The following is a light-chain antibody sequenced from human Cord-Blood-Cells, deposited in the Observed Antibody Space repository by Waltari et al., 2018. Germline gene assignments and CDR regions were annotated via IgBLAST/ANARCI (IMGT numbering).Light chain of an antibody. J-gene: IGLJ1*01. CDR3: CSYAGSYTLYV. Sequence: QSALTQPRSVSGSPGQSVTISCPGTSSDVGGYNYVSWYQQHPGKAHKLMIYDVSKRPSGVPDRFSGSKSGNTASLTISGLQAEDEADYYCCSYAGSYTLYVFGTGTKVTVL. CDR2: DVS. V-gene: IGLV2-11*01. CDR1: SSDVGGYNY.